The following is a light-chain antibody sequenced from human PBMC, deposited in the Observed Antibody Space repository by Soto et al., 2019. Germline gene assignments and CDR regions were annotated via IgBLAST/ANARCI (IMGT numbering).Light chain of an antibody. J-gene: IGLJ1*01. CDR1: SSDVGGYNY. CDR2: DVS. V-gene: IGLV2-14*03. CDR3: SPYTSSSTEV. Sequence: QSVLTQPASVSGSPVHSITISCTGTSSDVGGYNYVSWYQHHPGKAPKLMIYDVSNRPSGVSNRFSGSKSGDTASLTISGLQAEDEADYYCSPYTSSSTEVFGTGTKVTVL.